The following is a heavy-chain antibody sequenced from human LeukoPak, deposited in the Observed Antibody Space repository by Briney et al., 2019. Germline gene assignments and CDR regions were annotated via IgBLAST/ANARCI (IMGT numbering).Heavy chain of an antibody. J-gene: IGHJ4*02. Sequence: GGSLRLSCAASGFTFSSYAMSWVRQAPGKGLEWVSTISGSGSSTYYADSVKGRFTISRDNSKNTLYLQMNSLRAEDTAVYYCAKDWAIAAEFDYWGQGTLVTVSS. V-gene: IGHV3-23*01. CDR1: GFTFSSYA. CDR3: AKDWAIAAEFDY. D-gene: IGHD6-13*01. CDR2: ISGSGSST.